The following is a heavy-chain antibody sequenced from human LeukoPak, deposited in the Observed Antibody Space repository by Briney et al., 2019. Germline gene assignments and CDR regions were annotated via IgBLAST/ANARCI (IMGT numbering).Heavy chain of an antibody. CDR2: INPNRGGT. CDR1: EYTFTGYN. J-gene: IGHJ4*02. D-gene: IGHD3-10*01. CDR3: AIDGSGSYTAG. Sequence: ASVWLSCKASEYTFTGYNMHWVRETPPQGLEWMGWINPNRGGTNYAQKYKGRSTMTRDTSISTADLELSRMRSDDTAVYYCAIDGSGSYTAGWGRGTLVTVSS. V-gene: IGHV1-2*02.